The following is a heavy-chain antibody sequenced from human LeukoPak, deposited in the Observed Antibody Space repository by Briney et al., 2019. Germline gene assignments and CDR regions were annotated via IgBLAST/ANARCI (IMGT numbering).Heavy chain of an antibody. CDR3: ARGVTYYYYYMDV. CDR2: INWNGGST. V-gene: IGHV3-20*04. D-gene: IGHD4-23*01. J-gene: IGHJ6*03. Sequence: PGGSLRLSCAASGFTFDDYAMHWVRQAPGKGLEWVSGINWNGGSTGYADSVKGRFTISRDNAKNSLYLQMNSLRAEDTALYYCARGVTYYYYYMDVWGKGTTVTVSS. CDR1: GFTFDDYA.